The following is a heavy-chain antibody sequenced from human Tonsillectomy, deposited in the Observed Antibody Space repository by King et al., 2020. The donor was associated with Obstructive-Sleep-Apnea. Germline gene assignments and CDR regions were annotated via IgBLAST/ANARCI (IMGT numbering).Heavy chain of an antibody. CDR3: AKDRALIELERRFDS. V-gene: IGHV3-23*04. J-gene: IGHJ4*02. CDR1: GFTFRSYA. Sequence: VQLVESGGGLVQPGGSLRLSCAASGFTFRSYAMSWVRQAPGKGLEWISVISGNGGSTYYADSVKGRISISRDNSKNTLYLQMNNLRAEDTAVYYCAKDRALIELERRFDSWGQGTLVTVSS. CDR2: ISGNGGST. D-gene: IGHD1-1*01.